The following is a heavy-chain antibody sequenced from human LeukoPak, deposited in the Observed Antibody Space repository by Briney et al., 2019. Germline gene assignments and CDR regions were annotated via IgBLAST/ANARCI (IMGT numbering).Heavy chain of an antibody. D-gene: IGHD5-24*01. V-gene: IGHV1-24*01. CDR1: GYTLTELS. Sequence: ASVKVSCKVSGYTLTELSMHWVRQAPGKGLEWMGGFDPEDGETIYAQKFQGRVTMTEDTSTDTAYMELSSLRSDDTAVYYCARSHGLSRDGYRDNTGADYWGQGTLVTVSS. CDR3: ARSHGLSRDGYRDNTGADY. J-gene: IGHJ4*02. CDR2: FDPEDGET.